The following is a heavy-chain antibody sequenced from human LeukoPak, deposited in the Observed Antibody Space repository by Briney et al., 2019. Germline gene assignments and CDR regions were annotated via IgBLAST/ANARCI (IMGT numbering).Heavy chain of an antibody. D-gene: IGHD6-19*01. CDR1: GFSLSTSGVG. V-gene: IGHV2-5*01. J-gene: IGHJ4*02. Sequence: SGPTLVNPTQTLTLTCTFSGFSLSTSGVGVGWIRQPPGKALECLALIYCNDDMRYSPLLKNRLTITKDTSKNQVVLTITNMDPVDTATYYCAHKGSGCYGFDYWGQGTLVTVAS. CDR3: AHKGSGCYGFDY. CDR2: IYCNDDM.